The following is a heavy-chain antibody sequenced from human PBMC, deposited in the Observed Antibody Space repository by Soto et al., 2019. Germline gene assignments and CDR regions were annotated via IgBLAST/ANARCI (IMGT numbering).Heavy chain of an antibody. CDR3: ARRSHTNWPAY. CDR1: GGSFSRSSHY. V-gene: IGHV4-39*01. D-gene: IGHD2-8*01. Sequence: SGTLCLTCTCSGGSFSRSSHYWVWIRQPPGKGLEWVGSIYYDGRTYYNASLKSRVTISVDTSKNQFSLKVNSVTVADTAVYYCARRSHTNWPAYWGHGTQVTVS. J-gene: IGHJ4*01. CDR2: IYYDGRT.